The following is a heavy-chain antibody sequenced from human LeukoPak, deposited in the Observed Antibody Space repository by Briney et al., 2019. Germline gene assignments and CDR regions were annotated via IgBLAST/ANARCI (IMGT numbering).Heavy chain of an antibody. CDR2: IKQDGSEK. Sequence: GGSLRLSCAASGFTLSTYWMNWVRQAPGKGLEWVATIKQDGSEKYYVDSAKGRFTISRDNAKNSLYLQMNSLRAEDTAVYYCARDRNTDFWSGYYTNYCDYWGQGTLVTVSS. CDR3: ARDRNTDFWSGYYTNYCDY. V-gene: IGHV3-7*01. CDR1: GFTLSTYW. J-gene: IGHJ4*02. D-gene: IGHD3-3*01.